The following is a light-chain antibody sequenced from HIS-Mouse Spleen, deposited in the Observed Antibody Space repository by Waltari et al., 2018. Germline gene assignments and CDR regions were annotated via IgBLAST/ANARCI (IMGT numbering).Light chain of an antibody. CDR1: RSDVGGYNY. V-gene: IGLV2-14*01. CDR3: SSYTSSSTRV. Sequence: QSALTQPASVSGSPGPSITIPCTGTRSDVGGYNYVSWYQQHPGKAPKLMIYEVSNRPSGVSNRFSGSKSGNTASLTISGLQAEDEADYYCSSYTSSSTRVFGGGTKLTVL. J-gene: IGLJ3*02. CDR2: EVS.